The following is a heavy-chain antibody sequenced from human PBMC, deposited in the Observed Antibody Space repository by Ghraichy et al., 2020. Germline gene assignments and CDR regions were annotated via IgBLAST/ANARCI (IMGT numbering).Heavy chain of an antibody. D-gene: IGHD3-10*01. Sequence: SETLSLTCAVYGGSFSGYYWSWIRQPPGKGLEWIGEINHSGSTNYNPSLKSRVTISVDTSKNQFSLKLSSVTAADTAVYYCARSKSYYGSGSYYNGRDA. CDR1: GGSFSGYY. V-gene: IGHV4-34*01. J-gene: IGHJ3*01. CDR2: INHSGST. CDR3: ARSKSYYGSGSYYNGRDA.